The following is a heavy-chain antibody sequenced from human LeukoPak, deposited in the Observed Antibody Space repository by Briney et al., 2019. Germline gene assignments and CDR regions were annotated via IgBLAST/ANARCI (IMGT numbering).Heavy chain of an antibody. CDR2: ISGSGGST. V-gene: IGHV3-23*01. Sequence: AGGSLRLSCAASGFTFSSYAMSWVRQAPGKGLEWVSAISGSGGSTYYADSVKGRFTISRDNAKNTLYLQMNGLRGEDTAVYYCAKGVARLSIQDDWFDPGGQGTLVTVSS. CDR3: AKGVARLSIQDDWFDP. J-gene: IGHJ5*02. D-gene: IGHD2-21*01. CDR1: GFTFSSYA.